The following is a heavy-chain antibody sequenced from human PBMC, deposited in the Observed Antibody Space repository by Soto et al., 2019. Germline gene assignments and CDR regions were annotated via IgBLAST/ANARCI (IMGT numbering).Heavy chain of an antibody. CDR1: GSPISSYY. CDR3: ARLGDYYQTFDY. V-gene: IGHV4-59*08. D-gene: IGHD3-22*01. J-gene: IGHJ4*01. Sequence: SETLSLTCSVSGSPISSYYWSWFRQPPGQGLEWLGYVYYTGTTTYDPSLKSRLTISLDTSKTQFSLKLGSVTAADTAVYYCARLGDYYQTFDYWGQGALVTVSS. CDR2: VYYTGTT.